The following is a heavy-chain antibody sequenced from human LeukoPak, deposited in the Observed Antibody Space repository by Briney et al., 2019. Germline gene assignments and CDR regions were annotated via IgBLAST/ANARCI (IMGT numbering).Heavy chain of an antibody. CDR3: ARGQYTDGLSY. Sequence: GGSLRLSCAASGFTFNSYWMNWVRQAPGKGLEWVANIKQDGSEKYYVDSVKGRFTISRDNAENSLFLQMNGLRPEDTAVFYCARGQYTDGLSYWGQGTLVTVSS. V-gene: IGHV3-7*03. CDR2: IKQDGSEK. J-gene: IGHJ4*02. CDR1: GFTFNSYW. D-gene: IGHD5-24*01.